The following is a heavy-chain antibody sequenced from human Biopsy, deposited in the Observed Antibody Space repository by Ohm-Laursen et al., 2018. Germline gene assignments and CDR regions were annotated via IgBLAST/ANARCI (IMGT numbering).Heavy chain of an antibody. J-gene: IGHJ4*02. Sequence: ASVKVSCNASGGTFSNYAISWVRQAPGEGLEWMGGIIAVSGLVNYAPKFQGRVSITADKSTTTAYMELSNLKSEDTAVYYCATPFQYYDSWGGYPPFDHWGQGTLVTVSS. CDR1: GGTFSNYA. CDR3: ATPFQYYDSWGGYPPFDH. CDR2: IIAVSGLV. D-gene: IGHD3-3*01. V-gene: IGHV1-69*10.